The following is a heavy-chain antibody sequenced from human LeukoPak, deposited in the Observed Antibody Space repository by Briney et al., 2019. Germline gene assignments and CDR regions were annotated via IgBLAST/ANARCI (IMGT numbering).Heavy chain of an antibody. J-gene: IGHJ5*02. CDR1: GGSISSSSYY. CDR3: ARVSAAAGAYFDP. CDR2: IYYSGST. V-gene: IGHV4-39*07. D-gene: IGHD6-13*01. Sequence: PSETLSLTCTVSGGSISSSSYYWGWIRQPPGKGLEWIGSIYYSGSTYYNPSLKSRVTISVDTSKNQFSLKLSSVTAADTAVYYCARVSAAAGAYFDPWGQGTLVTVSS.